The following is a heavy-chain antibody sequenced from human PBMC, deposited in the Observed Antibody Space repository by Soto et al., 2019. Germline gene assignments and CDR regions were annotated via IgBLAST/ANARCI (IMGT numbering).Heavy chain of an antibody. D-gene: IGHD3-3*01. V-gene: IGHV1-46*03. CDR1: GYTFTSYY. CDR3: ARVGGLNYDFWSGLKTDAFDI. J-gene: IGHJ3*02. CDR2: INPSGGST. Sequence: ASVKVSCKASGYTFTSYYMHWVRQAPGQGLEWMGIINPSGGSTSYAQKFQGRVTMTRDTSTSTVYMELSSLRSEDTAVYYCARVGGLNYDFWSGLKTDAFDIWGQGTMVTVSS.